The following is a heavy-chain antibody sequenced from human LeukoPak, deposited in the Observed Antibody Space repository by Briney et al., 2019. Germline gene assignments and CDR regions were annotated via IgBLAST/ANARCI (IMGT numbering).Heavy chain of an antibody. J-gene: IGHJ3*02. V-gene: IGHV3-48*04. D-gene: IGHD6-25*01. Sequence: GGSLRLSCAASGFTFSSYSMNWVRQAPGKGPEWVSYISSSSSTIYYADSVKGRFTISRDNAKNSLYLQMNSLRAEDTAVYYCARVAAAQGGTFDIWGQGTMVTVSS. CDR2: ISSSSSTI. CDR1: GFTFSSYS. CDR3: ARVAAAQGGTFDI.